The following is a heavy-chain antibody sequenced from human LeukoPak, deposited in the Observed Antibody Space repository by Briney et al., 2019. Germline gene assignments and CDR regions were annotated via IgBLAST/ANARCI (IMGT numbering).Heavy chain of an antibody. CDR3: ARGRQCDF. V-gene: IGHV3-53*01. J-gene: IGHJ4*02. Sequence: GGSLRLSCAASGLIVSANYMTWVGQAPGKGLEWVSVIYSGGSPFYADSVRGRFTISRDNSKNTVYLQMNSLRVEDTAVYYCARGRQCDFWGQGTLVTVSS. CDR1: GLIVSANY. D-gene: IGHD4-11*01. CDR2: IYSGGSP.